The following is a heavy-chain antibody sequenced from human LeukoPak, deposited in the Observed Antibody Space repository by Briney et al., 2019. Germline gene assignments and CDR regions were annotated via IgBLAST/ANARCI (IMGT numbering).Heavy chain of an antibody. CDR2: IYSGGST. CDR1: GLNVSSNY. D-gene: IGHD1-1*01. CDR3: AKDPTGTTYVDY. Sequence: TGGSLRLSWAASGLNVSSNYMSWVRQAPGKGLEWVSVIYSGGSTYYADSVKGRFTISRDNSKNTLYLQMNSLRAEDTAVYYCAKDPTGTTYVDYWGQGTLVTVSS. V-gene: IGHV3-53*01. J-gene: IGHJ4*02.